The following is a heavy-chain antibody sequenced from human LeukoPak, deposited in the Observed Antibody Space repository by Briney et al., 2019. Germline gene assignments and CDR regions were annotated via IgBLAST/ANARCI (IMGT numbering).Heavy chain of an antibody. V-gene: IGHV4-59*08. J-gene: IGHJ3*02. D-gene: IGHD2-21*01. CDR3: ARSVSWGLLVRDDAFDI. Sequence: KPSETLSLTCTVSGGSISSYYWTWIRQPPEKGLEWIGYIHYSGSTNYNPSLKSRVTTSVDTSKKQFSLKLRSVTAADTAVYYCARSVSWGLLVRDDAFDIWGQGTMVTVSS. CDR1: GGSISSYY. CDR2: IHYSGST.